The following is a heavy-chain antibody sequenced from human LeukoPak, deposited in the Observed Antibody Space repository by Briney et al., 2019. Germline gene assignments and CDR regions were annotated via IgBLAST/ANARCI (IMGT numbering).Heavy chain of an antibody. CDR2: ISDNEGI. J-gene: IGHJ4*02. Sequence: PSETLSLTCSVYSESFSGGYWSWIRQPPGKGLDWIGEISDNEGIKYSPSLKSRVTISVDTSKNQFSLKLTSVTAADTAVYYRARGLDRSKTGYWGQGSLVTVSS. CDR3: ARGLDRSKTGY. CDR1: SESFSGGY. D-gene: IGHD3-22*01. V-gene: IGHV4-34*01.